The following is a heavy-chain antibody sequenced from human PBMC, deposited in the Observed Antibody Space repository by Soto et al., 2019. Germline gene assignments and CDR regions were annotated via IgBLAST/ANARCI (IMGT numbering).Heavy chain of an antibody. CDR2: INHSGST. CDR1: GGSFSGYY. Sequence: SETLSLTCAVYGGSFSGYYWSWIRQPPGKGLEWIGEINHSGSTNYNPSLKSRVTISVDTSKNQFSLKLSSVTAADTAMYYCARLTYYDILTGIYYYYGMDVWGQGTTVTVSS. D-gene: IGHD3-9*01. CDR3: ARLTYYDILTGIYYYYGMDV. J-gene: IGHJ6*02. V-gene: IGHV4-34*01.